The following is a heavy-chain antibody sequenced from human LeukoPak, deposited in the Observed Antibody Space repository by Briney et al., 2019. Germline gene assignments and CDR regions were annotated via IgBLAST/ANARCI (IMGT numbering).Heavy chain of an antibody. J-gene: IGHJ3*02. CDR1: GFTFSGYA. Sequence: PGRSLRLSCAASGFTFSGYALDWVRQAPGKGLEWVAVIPKDGNSQNYADSVKGRFTISRDNSKNTLYLQMNSLRPEDTAVYYCAGESFDIWGQGTTVTVSS. CDR2: IPKDGNSQ. CDR3: AGESFDI. V-gene: IGHV3-30*04.